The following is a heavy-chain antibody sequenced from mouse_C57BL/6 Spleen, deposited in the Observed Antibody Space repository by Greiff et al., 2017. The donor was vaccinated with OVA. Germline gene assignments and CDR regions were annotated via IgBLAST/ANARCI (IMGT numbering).Heavy chain of an antibody. Sequence: VKLMESGPGLVQPSQRLSITCTVSGFSLTSYGVHWVRQSPGKGLEWLGVIWRGGSTDYNAAFMSRLSITKDNSKSQVFFKMNSLQADDTAIYYGAKYYYGSSNYAMDYWGQGTSVTVSS. V-gene: IGHV2-5*01. J-gene: IGHJ4*01. CDR3: AKYYYGSSNYAMDY. CDR1: GFSLTSYG. D-gene: IGHD1-1*01. CDR2: IWRGGST.